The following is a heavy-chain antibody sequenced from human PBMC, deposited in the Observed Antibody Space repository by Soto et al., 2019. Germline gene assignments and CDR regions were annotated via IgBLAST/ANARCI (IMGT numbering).Heavy chain of an antibody. J-gene: IGHJ5*02. D-gene: IGHD3-22*01. V-gene: IGHV1-69*14. CDR3: ARDTYYFHSRDYQWFDP. CDR1: GGSFSSYA. CDR2: ITPVFGTA. Sequence: QDQLVQSGAEVKKPGSSVKVSCKASGGSFSSYAIHWVRQAPGQGLEWMGEITPVFGTADYAQKFQGRIRITADTSVGVVSMELSSLKFDDTAVYFCARDTYYFHSRDYQWFDPWGQGTLVTVSS.